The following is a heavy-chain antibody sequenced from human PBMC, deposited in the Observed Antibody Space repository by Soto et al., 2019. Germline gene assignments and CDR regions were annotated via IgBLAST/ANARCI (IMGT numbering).Heavy chain of an antibody. CDR1: GFTFSSYA. D-gene: IGHD6-19*01. CDR3: AKGATALTSYSSGWRIGYRYYGMDX. J-gene: IGHJ6*02. CDR2: ISCSGGST. Sequence: SGGSLRLSFAASGFTFSSYAMSWVRQAPGKGLEWVSSISCSGGSTYYAYSVKGRFTISIDNSKKTLYLKMNSLRAEDTAVYYCAKGATALTSYSSGWRIGYRYYGMDXWGQGTTVTVS. V-gene: IGHV3-23*01.